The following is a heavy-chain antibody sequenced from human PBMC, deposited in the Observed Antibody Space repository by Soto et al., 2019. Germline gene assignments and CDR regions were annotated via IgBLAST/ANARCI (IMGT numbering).Heavy chain of an antibody. CDR3: ARESRYSGDWYSPDY. CDR1: GFTFSSHE. D-gene: IGHD6-13*01. J-gene: IGHJ4*02. CDR2: ISTTGSTT. V-gene: IGHV3-48*03. Sequence: EVQLVESGGALVQPGGSLRLSCAASGFTFSSHEMNWVRQAPGKGLEWLSYISTTGSTTHYADSVKGRFTISRDNTKNSLYLQMNSLRAEDTAVYYCARESRYSGDWYSPDYWGQGTLVTVSS.